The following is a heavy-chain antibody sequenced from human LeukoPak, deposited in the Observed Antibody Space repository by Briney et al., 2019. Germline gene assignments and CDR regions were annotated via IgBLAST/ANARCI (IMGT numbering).Heavy chain of an antibody. J-gene: IGHJ4*02. CDR3: ARDGLYTSGYSYFDY. D-gene: IGHD5-18*01. V-gene: IGHV4-61*02. CDR1: GGSISSGDYY. CDR2: IYISGST. Sequence: SQALSLTCTVSGGSISSGDYYWSWIRQSAGKGLEWIGRIYISGSTNYNPSLKSRVTMSIDTSKNQFSLRVSSVTAADTAVYYCARDGLYTSGYSYFDYWGQGTLVSVSS.